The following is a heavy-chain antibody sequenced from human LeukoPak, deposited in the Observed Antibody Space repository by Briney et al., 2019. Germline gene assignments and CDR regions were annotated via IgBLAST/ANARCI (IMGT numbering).Heavy chain of an antibody. J-gene: IGHJ4*02. V-gene: IGHV4-59*01. Sequence: SETLSLTCTVSGGSISSYYWSWIRQPPGKGLEWIGYIYYSGSTNYNPSLKSRVTISVDTSKNQFSLKLSSVTAADTAVYYCARGAAAAGIDYWGQGTLVTVSS. CDR3: ARGAAAAGIDY. CDR2: IYYSGST. D-gene: IGHD6-13*01. CDR1: GGSISSYY.